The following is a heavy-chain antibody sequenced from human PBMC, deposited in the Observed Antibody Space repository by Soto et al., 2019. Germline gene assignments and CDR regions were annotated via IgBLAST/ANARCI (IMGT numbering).Heavy chain of an antibody. J-gene: IGHJ5*02. CDR2: ISYDGSNK. D-gene: IGHD3-22*01. Sequence: GGSLRLSCAASGFTFSSYGMHWVRQAPGKGLGWVAVISYDGSNKYYADSVKGRFTISRGNSKNTLYLQMNSLRAEDTAVYYCAKPYWSKHYYASSGYYRSWGQGTLVTVSS. V-gene: IGHV3-30*18. CDR3: AKPYWSKHYYASSGYYRS. CDR1: GFTFSSYG.